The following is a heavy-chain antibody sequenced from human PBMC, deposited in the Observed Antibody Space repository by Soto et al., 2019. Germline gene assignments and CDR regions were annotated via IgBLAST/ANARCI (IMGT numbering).Heavy chain of an antibody. J-gene: IGHJ4*02. CDR2: IWYDGSNK. D-gene: IGHD3-22*01. Sequence: SLRLSCAASGFTFSSYGMHWVRQAPGKGLEWVAVIWYDGSNKYYADSVKGRFTISRDNSKNTLYLQMNSLRAEDTAVYYCASGSYYYDSSGFGYWGQGTLVTVSS. CDR1: GFTFSSYG. V-gene: IGHV3-33*01. CDR3: ASGSYYYDSSGFGY.